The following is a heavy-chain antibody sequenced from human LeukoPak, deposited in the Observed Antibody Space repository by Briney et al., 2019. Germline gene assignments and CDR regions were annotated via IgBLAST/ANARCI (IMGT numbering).Heavy chain of an antibody. CDR1: GFTFSDYY. CDR2: ISSSGSTI. J-gene: IGHJ4*02. V-gene: IGHV3-11*04. CDR3: ARDYRDYDSSGYYFY. Sequence: GGSLRLSCAASGFTFSDYYMSWIRQAPGKGLEWVSYISSSGSTIYYADSVKGRFTISRDNAKNSLCLQMNSLRAEDTAVYYCARDYRDYDSSGYYFYWGQGTLVTVSS. D-gene: IGHD3-22*01.